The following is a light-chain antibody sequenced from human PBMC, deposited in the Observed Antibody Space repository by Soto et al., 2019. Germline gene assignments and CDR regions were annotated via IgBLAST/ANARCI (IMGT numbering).Light chain of an antibody. CDR2: ATS. J-gene: IGKJ4*01. CDR1: QGLNSY. Sequence: DIPLTQSPSFLSASVGDRVTITCRASQGLNSYFACYQQKPGKAPKLLLYATSTLQSVFPSRFSSSGSGAEFTLTITRLQHEDIATYYCQQLNSYSVTFGGGTKVEIK. CDR3: QQLNSYSVT. V-gene: IGKV1-9*01.